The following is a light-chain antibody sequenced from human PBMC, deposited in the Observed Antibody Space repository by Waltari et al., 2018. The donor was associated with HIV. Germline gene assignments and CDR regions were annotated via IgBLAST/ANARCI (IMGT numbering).Light chain of an antibody. J-gene: IGKJ5*01. CDR3: QQFNSE. Sequence: IQVTQSPSSLSASVADGVTVTCRASQTIGTAVTWYQQRLGERPRLLIFDATTLHSGVSARFAGGGSSTSFFLTIRDLRPDDSATYYCQQFNSEFGPGTRLHIK. CDR1: QTIGTA. CDR2: DAT. V-gene: IGKV1-13*02.